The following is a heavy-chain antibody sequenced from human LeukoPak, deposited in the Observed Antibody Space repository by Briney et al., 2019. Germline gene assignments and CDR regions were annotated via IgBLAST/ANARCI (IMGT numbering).Heavy chain of an antibody. CDR1: GFTFSSYE. Sequence: GGSLRLSCAASGFTFSSYEMNWVRQAPGKGLEWVSYTSSGSTIYDADSVKGRFTISRDNAKNSLYLQMNSLRAEDTAVYYYARESIAVAGAPFDYWGQGTLVTVSS. CDR3: ARESIAVAGAPFDY. CDR2: TSSGSTI. J-gene: IGHJ4*02. V-gene: IGHV3-48*03. D-gene: IGHD6-19*01.